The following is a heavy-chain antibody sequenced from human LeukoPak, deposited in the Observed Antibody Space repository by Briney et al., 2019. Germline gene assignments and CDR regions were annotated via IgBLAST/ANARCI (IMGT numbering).Heavy chain of an antibody. CDR2: IHHSGST. CDR3: GSFFNCGGGSFSSVFDY. J-gene: IGHJ4*02. V-gene: IGHV4-34*01. D-gene: IGHD2-15*01. Sequence: PPETLSLTCAVYGGSSTGYYSSWIRQPPGKGLEWIGEIHHSGSTNYHPCLKSRFTISVETSTKQFSLKLSGVTAADTPVYYCGSFFNCGGGSFSSVFDYWGQGTLVTVSS. CDR1: GGSSTGYY.